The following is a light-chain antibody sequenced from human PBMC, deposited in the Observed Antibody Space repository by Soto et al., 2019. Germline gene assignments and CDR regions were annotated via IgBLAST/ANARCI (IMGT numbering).Light chain of an antibody. CDR1: SSNIGAGYD. CDR2: ANI. Sequence: QYVLRHPPSVCWAQGQRVTISCTGSSSNIGAGYDVHWYQQRPGAAPKLLISANINRPSGVPDRFSGSKSGTSASLAITGLQADDEGDYYCQSYDSTLSDRYVFGTGTKVTVL. V-gene: IGLV1-40*01. CDR3: QSYDSTLSDRYV. J-gene: IGLJ1*01.